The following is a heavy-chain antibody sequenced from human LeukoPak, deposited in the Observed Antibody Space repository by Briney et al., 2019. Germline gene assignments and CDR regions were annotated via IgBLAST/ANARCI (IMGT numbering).Heavy chain of an antibody. CDR3: ARHKPGTYYYGMDV. CDR2: MYYSGST. J-gene: IGHJ6*02. CDR1: GGSISSSSYY. Sequence: NPSETLSLTCSVSGGSISSSSYYWGWIRQTPGKGLEWIGSMYYSGSTDYNPSLKSRVTISVDTSKNQFFLKLSSVTAADTAVYYCARHKPGTYYYGMDVWGQGTTVTVSS. D-gene: IGHD2-21*01. V-gene: IGHV4-39*07.